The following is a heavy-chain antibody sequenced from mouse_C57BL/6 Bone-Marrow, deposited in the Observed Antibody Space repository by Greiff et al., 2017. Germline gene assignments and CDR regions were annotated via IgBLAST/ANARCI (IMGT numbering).Heavy chain of an antibody. V-gene: IGHV1-85*01. CDR1: GYPFTSYD. J-gene: IGHJ1*03. CDR3: ARDYGSSYWYFDV. D-gene: IGHD1-1*01. Sequence: VMLVESGPELVKPGASVKLSCKASGYPFTSYDINWVKQRPGPGLEWIGWIYPRDGSTKYNEEFKGKATLTVDTSSSTAYMELHSLTSEDSAVYFCARDYGSSYWYFDVWGTGTTVTVSS. CDR2: IYPRDGST.